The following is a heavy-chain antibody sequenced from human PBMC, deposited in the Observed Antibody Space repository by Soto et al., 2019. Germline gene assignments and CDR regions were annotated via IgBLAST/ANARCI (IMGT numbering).Heavy chain of an antibody. D-gene: IGHD4-4*01. CDR2: IYPGDSDT. CDR3: ARSISNYYYYYGMDV. V-gene: IGHV5-51*01. J-gene: IGHJ6*02. Sequence: PGESLKISCKGSGYSFTSYWIGWVRQMPGKGLGWMGIIYPGDSDTRYSPSFQGQVTISADKSISTAYLQWSSLKASDTAMYYCARSISNYYYYYGMDVWGQGTTVTVSS. CDR1: GYSFTSYW.